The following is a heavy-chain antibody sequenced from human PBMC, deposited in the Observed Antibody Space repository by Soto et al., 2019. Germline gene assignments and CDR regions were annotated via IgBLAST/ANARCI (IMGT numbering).Heavy chain of an antibody. CDR2: ISAYNGNT. J-gene: IGHJ6*02. D-gene: IGHD6-13*01. CDR3: AREGYPGIAAAGYYYYYGMDV. CDR1: GYTFTSYG. V-gene: IGHV1-18*04. Sequence: EASVKVSCKASGYTFTSYGISWVRQAPGQGLEWMGWISAYNGNTNYAQKLQGRVTMTTDTSTSTAYMELRSLRSDDTAVYYCAREGYPGIAAAGYYYYYGMDVWGQGTTVTVAS.